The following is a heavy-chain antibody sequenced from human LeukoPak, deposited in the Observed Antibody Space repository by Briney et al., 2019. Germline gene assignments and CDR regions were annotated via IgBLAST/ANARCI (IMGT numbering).Heavy chain of an antibody. CDR2: ISAYNGNT. CDR3: ASQRYYYDSSGYIY. D-gene: IGHD3-22*01. Sequence: ASVKVSCKASGYTFTSYGISWVRQAPGQGLEWIGWISAYNGNTNYAQKLQGRVTMTTDTSTSTAYMELRSLRSDDTAVYYCASQRYYYDSSGYIYWGQGTLVTVSS. J-gene: IGHJ4*02. V-gene: IGHV1-18*01. CDR1: GYTFTSYG.